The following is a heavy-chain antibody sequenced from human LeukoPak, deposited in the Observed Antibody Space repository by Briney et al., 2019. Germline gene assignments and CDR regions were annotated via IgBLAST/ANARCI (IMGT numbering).Heavy chain of an antibody. CDR3: ATDPNPYSSTSGYFDF. CDR2: IYYSGST. Sequence: SETLSLTCTVSGGSISSYYWSWIRQPPGKGLEWIGYIYYSGSTNYNPSLKSRVTISVDTSKNQFSLKLSSVTAADTAVYYCATDPNPYSSTSGYFDFWGQGTLVTVSS. V-gene: IGHV4-59*01. CDR1: GGSISSYY. J-gene: IGHJ4*02. D-gene: IGHD6-6*01.